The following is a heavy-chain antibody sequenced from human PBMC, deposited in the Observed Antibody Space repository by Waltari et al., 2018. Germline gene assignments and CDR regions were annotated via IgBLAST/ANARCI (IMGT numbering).Heavy chain of an antibody. CDR1: GYTCISNA. J-gene: IGHJ5*02. CDR3: AAGLDYLSSYFDP. CDR2: INTKTGNP. Sequence: QVQLVQSGTELKGPGASVKVSCQPSGYTCISNAMNWLRQAPGQGLQWMGWINTKTGNPTYAQGFTGRFVFSLDTSVGTAYLQINSLEAADTAVYYCAAGLDYLSSYFDPWGQGTLVTVSS. V-gene: IGHV7-4-1*02. D-gene: IGHD4-17*01.